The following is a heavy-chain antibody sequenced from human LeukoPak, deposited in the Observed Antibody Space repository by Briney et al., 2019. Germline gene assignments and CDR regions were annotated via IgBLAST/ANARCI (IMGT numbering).Heavy chain of an antibody. D-gene: IGHD3-16*02. CDR2: ISSSSSYI. Sequence: GGSLRLSCAASGFTFSSYSMNWVRQAPGKGLEWVSSISSSSSYIYYADSVKGRFTISRDNAKNSLYLQMNSLRAEDTAVYYCARDPISYDYVWGSYRPGYWGQGTLVTVSS. J-gene: IGHJ4*02. CDR3: ARDPISYDYVWGSYRPGY. V-gene: IGHV3-21*01. CDR1: GFTFSSYS.